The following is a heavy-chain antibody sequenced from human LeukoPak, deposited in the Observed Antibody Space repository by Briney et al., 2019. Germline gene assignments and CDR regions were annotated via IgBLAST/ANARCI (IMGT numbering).Heavy chain of an antibody. D-gene: IGHD6-19*01. CDR3: AKGGSGWYPAFDY. V-gene: IGHV3-23*01. Sequence: TGGSLRLSCAASGFTFSSYATSWVRQAPGKGLEWVSTSGSGGSTFYADSVKGRFTISRDNSKNTLFLQMNSLRAEDTAVYYCAKGGSGWYPAFDYWGQGTLVTVSS. J-gene: IGHJ4*02. CDR1: GFTFSSYA. CDR2: SGSGGST.